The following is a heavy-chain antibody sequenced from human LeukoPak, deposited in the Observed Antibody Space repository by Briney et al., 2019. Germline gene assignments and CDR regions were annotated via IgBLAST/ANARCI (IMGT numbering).Heavy chain of an antibody. V-gene: IGHV4-39*01. D-gene: IGHD3-16*01. CDR3: ASQGRYGYYYYGMDV. CDR2: IYYSGST. Sequence: PSETLSLTCTVSGGSISSSSYYWVWIRQPPGKGLEWSVSIYYSGSTYYNPSLKSRVTISVDTSKNQFSLKLSSVTAADTAVYYCASQGRYGYYYYGMDVWGQGTTVTVSS. J-gene: IGHJ6*02. CDR1: GGSISSSSYY.